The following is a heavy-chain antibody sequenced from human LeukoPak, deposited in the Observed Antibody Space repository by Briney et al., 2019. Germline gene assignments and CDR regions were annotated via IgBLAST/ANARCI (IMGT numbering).Heavy chain of an antibody. D-gene: IGHD2-2*01. V-gene: IGHV4-59*01. Sequence: SETLSLTCLVSGGSMKKSYWTWIRQAPGKGLEWIGTIDDSGNTNYSPSLKGRVTISLDTSKNQFSLRVTSVTAADRALYFCARDSSPAALPYMDAWGKGTTATVSS. J-gene: IGHJ6*03. CDR3: ARDSSPAALPYMDA. CDR2: IDDSGNT. CDR1: GGSMKKSY.